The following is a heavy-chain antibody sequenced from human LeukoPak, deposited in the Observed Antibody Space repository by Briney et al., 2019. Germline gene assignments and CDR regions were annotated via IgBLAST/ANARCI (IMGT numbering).Heavy chain of an antibody. J-gene: IGHJ4*02. Sequence: GGSLRLSCAASGFTFSSYAMNWVRQAPGKGLEWVALIRYDGSNKYYAGSVRGRFTISRDNSKNTLYLQMNSLRAEDTAVYYCARSYGSGGTPDYWGQGTLVTVSS. D-gene: IGHD3-10*01. CDR1: GFTFSSYA. CDR2: IRYDGSNK. CDR3: ARSYGSGGTPDY. V-gene: IGHV3-30*02.